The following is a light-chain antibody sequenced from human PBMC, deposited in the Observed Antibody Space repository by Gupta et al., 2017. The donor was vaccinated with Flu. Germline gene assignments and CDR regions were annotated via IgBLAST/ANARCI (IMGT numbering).Light chain of an antibody. J-gene: IGLJ3*02. CDR3: QSADSSVTSLV. Sequence: QTARITCSGDAFPKQYAYWFQQKPGQAPRLVIYRDTERPSGIPGRFSASISGTTVTLTITGVQAEDEADYYCQSADSSVTSLVFGGGTRLTVL. CDR1: AFPKQY. CDR2: RDT. V-gene: IGLV3-25*03.